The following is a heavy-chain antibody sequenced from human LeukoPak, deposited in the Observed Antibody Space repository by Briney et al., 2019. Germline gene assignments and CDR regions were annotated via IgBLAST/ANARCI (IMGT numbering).Heavy chain of an antibody. CDR3: ARGYRLEDTEDAFDI. CDR2: INPNSGGT. V-gene: IGHV1-2*02. J-gene: IGHJ3*02. Sequence: GASVKVSCKASGYTFTGYYIHWVRQAPGQGLEWMGWINPNSGGTNSAQKFQGRVTMTRDTSISTAYMELGRLRSDDTAVYYCARGYRLEDTEDAFDIWGQGTMVTVSS. D-gene: IGHD2-2*02. CDR1: GYTFTGYY.